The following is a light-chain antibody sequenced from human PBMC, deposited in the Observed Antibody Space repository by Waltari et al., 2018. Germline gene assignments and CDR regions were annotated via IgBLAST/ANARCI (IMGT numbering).Light chain of an antibody. Sequence: ELVLTQSPGTFSSSTVEKATRSCRASQSVSSSYLAWYQQKPGQAPRLLIYGASSRATGIPDRFSGSGSGTDFTLTISRLEPEDFAVYYCQQYGSSPLTFGGGTKVEIK. J-gene: IGKJ4*01. CDR2: GAS. V-gene: IGKV3-20*01. CDR3: QQYGSSPLT. CDR1: QSVSSSY.